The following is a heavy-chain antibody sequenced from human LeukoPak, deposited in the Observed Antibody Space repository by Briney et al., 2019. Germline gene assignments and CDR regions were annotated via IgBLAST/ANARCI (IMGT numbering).Heavy chain of an antibody. J-gene: IGHJ4*02. CDR3: ATDPGFWYYFDY. Sequence: ASVKVSWKVSGYTLTELSMHWVRQAPGKGLEWMGGFDPEDGETIYAQKFQGRVTMTEDTSTDTAYMELSGLRSEDTAVYYCATDPGFWYYFDYWGQGTLVTVSP. CDR1: GYTLTELS. V-gene: IGHV1-24*01. D-gene: IGHD3-3*01. CDR2: FDPEDGET.